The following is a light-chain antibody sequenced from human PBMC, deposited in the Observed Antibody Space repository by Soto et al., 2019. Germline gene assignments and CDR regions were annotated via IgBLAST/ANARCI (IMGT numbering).Light chain of an antibody. Sequence: DIQMTQSPSSLSASVGDRVTITCRASQGIYTYLAWYQQKPGKLPKLLMFAASTLQPGVPSRFSGSGSGTDFTLTISSRQPEDVATYYCQRYNSSPWPFGQGTKGEI. J-gene: IGKJ1*01. CDR1: QGIYTY. CDR2: AAS. V-gene: IGKV1-27*01. CDR3: QRYNSSPWP.